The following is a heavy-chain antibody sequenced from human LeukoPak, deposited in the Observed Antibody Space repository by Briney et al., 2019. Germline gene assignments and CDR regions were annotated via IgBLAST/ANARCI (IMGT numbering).Heavy chain of an antibody. CDR3: AREGEVGTTWSWFDP. Sequence: SQTLSLTCAISGDSVSSNSAAWNWIRQSPSRGLEWLGRTYYRSKWYNTYAVSLKSRITINPDTSKNHFSLQLNSVTPKDTAIYFCAREGEVGTTWSWFDPWGQGTLVTVSS. V-gene: IGHV6-1*01. D-gene: IGHD1-26*01. J-gene: IGHJ5*02. CDR2: TYYRSKWYN. CDR1: GDSVSSNSAA.